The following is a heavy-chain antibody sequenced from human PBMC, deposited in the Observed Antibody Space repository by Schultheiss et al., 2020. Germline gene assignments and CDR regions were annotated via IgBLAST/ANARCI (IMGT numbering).Heavy chain of an antibody. CDR3: ARDRLSSSSALFLLERHYYYYGMDV. D-gene: IGHD6-6*01. CDR1: GYTFTSYD. CDR2: MNPNSGNT. V-gene: IGHV1-8*01. J-gene: IGHJ6*02. Sequence: ASVKVSCKASGYTFTSYDINWVRQATGQGLEWKGWMNPNSGNTGYAQKFQGRVTITADESTSTAYMELSSLRSEDTAVYYCARDRLSSSSALFLLERHYYYYGMDVWGQGTTVTVSS.